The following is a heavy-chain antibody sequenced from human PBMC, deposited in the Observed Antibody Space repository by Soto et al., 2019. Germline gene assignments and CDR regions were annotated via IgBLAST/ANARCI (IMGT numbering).Heavy chain of an antibody. CDR3: ARGRREWLVNYYYCYGMDV. CDR1: GYSFTSYW. CDR2: IYPGDSDT. J-gene: IGHJ6*02. D-gene: IGHD6-19*01. V-gene: IGHV5-51*01. Sequence: PGESLKISCQGSGYSFTSYWIGWVRQMPGKGLEWMGIIYPGDSDTRYSPSFQGQVTISADKSISTAYLQWSSLKASDTAMYYCARGRREWLVNYYYCYGMDVWGQGTTVTVSS.